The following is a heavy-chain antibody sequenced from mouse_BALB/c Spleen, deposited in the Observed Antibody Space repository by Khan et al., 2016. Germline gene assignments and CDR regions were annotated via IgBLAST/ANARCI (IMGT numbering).Heavy chain of an antibody. D-gene: IGHD2-14*01. CDR1: GFTFSDYY. CDR2: ISDGGSYT. CDR3: ARDDRWFAY. Sequence: EVELVESGGGLVKPGGSLKLSCAASGFTFSDYYMYWVRQTPEKRLEWVATISDGGSYTYYPDSVKGRFTISRDNAKNNLYLQKSSLKSEDTAMYYCARDDRWFAYWGQGTLINVSA. J-gene: IGHJ3*01. V-gene: IGHV5-4*02.